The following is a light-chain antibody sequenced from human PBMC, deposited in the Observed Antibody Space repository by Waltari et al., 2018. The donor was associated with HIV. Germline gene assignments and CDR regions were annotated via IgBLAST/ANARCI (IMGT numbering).Light chain of an antibody. V-gene: IGKV1-39*01. CDR1: QHIGFS. CDR2: ATS. J-gene: IGKJ2*01. CDR3: QQSYGLPYT. Sequence: DVQMTQSPPSLPASVADTVSIDCRASQHIGFSVNWYQYKPGRAPRLLVAATSNVQSGVPSRFSGSGFGTRFSLTITEIQPDDFALYFCQQSYGLPYTFGQGTRVEV.